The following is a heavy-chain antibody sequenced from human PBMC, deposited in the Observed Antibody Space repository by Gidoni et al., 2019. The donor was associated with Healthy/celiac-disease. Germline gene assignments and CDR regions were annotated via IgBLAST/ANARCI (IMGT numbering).Heavy chain of an antibody. Sequence: EVQLVEPGGGLVQPGRSLRLSCAASGFTLDDYAIHWVRQAPGEGLEWVSGISWTSGSIGYGDSVKGRFTISRDNSKNSLYLQINSLRAEDTALYYGAKARQRWTPYYYYGMDVWGQGTTVTVSS. J-gene: IGHJ6*02. CDR1: GFTLDDYA. D-gene: IGHD5-18*01. V-gene: IGHV3-9*01. CDR3: AKARQRWTPYYYYGMDV. CDR2: ISWTSGSI.